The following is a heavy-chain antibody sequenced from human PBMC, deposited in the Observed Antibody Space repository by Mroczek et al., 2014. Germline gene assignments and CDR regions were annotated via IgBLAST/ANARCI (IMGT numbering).Heavy chain of an antibody. CDR2: IYTSGTT. CDR1: GGSISSGNYY. D-gene: IGHD4-17*01. CDR3: ARDSPLRSTLLQYWLLDL. J-gene: IGHJ2*01. V-gene: IGHV4-61*02. Sequence: QVQLQQWGPGLVKPSQTLSLTCSVSGGSISSGNYYWSWLRQPAGKGLEWIGRIYTSGTTNTNPSLKSRVTLSIDTSKNQFSVKLSSVTAADTAVYYCARDSPLRSTLLQYWLLDLWGRGTLVTVSS.